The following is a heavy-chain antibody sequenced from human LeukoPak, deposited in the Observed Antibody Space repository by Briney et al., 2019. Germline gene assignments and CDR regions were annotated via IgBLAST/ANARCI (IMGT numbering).Heavy chain of an antibody. V-gene: IGHV3-7*01. CDR2: INPGGGGK. Sequence: AETLSLTCAVYGWSFGGYDLSWIRQPPGKGLEWVSDINPGGGGKGYVDSVKGRFTISRDDAKTSLYLQMDTLRVEDTAVYSSARWGLAYTIDYWGQGTLVTVSS. CDR1: GWSFGGYD. J-gene: IGHJ4*02. CDR3: ARWGLAYTIDY. D-gene: IGHD2-21*01.